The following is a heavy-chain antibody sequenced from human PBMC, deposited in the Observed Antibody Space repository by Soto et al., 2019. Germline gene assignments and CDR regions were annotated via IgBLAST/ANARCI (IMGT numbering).Heavy chain of an antibody. CDR2: ISGSGGST. CDR1: GFTFSSYA. V-gene: IGHV3-23*01. J-gene: IGHJ4*02. D-gene: IGHD5-12*01. CDR3: AKSPIVATINLYYFDY. Sequence: GGSLRLSCAASGFTFSSYAMSWVRQAPGKGLEWVSAISGSGGSTYYADSVKGRFTISRDNSKNTLYLQMNSLRAEDTAVYYCAKSPIVATINLYYFDYWGQGTLVTVSS.